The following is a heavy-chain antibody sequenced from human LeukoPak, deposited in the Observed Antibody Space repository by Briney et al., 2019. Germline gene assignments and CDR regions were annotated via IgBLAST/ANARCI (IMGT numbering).Heavy chain of an antibody. J-gene: IGHJ6*04. Sequence: XLSXXASGFTFSSYWMHWVRQAPGKGLVWVSRINSDGSSTIYADSVKGRFTISRDNAKNTLYLQMNSLRAEDTAVYYCARDQYKQLAEESSGMDVWGKGTTVTVSS. CDR1: GFTFSSYW. CDR2: INSDGSST. V-gene: IGHV3-74*01. D-gene: IGHD6-13*01. CDR3: ARDQYKQLAEESSGMDV.